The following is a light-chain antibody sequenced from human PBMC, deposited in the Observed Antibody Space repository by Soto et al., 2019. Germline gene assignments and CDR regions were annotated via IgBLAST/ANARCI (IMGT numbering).Light chain of an antibody. J-gene: IGKJ1*01. CDR3: HQYGRSPRT. V-gene: IGKV3-20*01. Sequence: EIVLTQSPGTLSLSPGERATLSCRASQSVSSSYLAWYQQKPGQAPRLLIYDASSRATGIPDRFSGSGSGTDFTLTISRLEPEDFPGYYCHQYGRSPRTFGQGTKVEIK. CDR2: DAS. CDR1: QSVSSSY.